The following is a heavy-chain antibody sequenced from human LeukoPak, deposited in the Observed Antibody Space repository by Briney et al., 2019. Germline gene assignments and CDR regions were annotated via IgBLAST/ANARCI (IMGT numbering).Heavy chain of an antibody. V-gene: IGHV4-39*01. D-gene: IGHD3-10*01. J-gene: IGHJ6*03. Sequence: SETLSLTCTVSGGSVSRSPYYWGWIRQPPRKGLEWIESIYYSGSTYYNPSLKSRVTISVDTSKNQFSLNLSSVTAADTAVYYCATVRRGFGESSKYYSYYYMDVWGKGTTVTISS. CDR3: ATVRRGFGESSKYYSYYYMDV. CDR1: GGSVSRSPYY. CDR2: IYYSGST.